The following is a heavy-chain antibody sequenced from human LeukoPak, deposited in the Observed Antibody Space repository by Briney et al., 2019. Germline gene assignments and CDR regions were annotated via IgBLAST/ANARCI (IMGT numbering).Heavy chain of an antibody. CDR3: ARMRVDIAHLFFDY. D-gene: IGHD5-12*01. Sequence: SETLSLTCTVSGGSISSYYWSWIRQPAGKGLEWIGRIYTSGSTNYNPSLKSRVTMSVDTSKNQFSLKLSSVTAADTAVYYCARMRVDIAHLFFDYWGQGTLVTVPS. CDR2: IYTSGST. J-gene: IGHJ4*02. V-gene: IGHV4-4*07. CDR1: GGSISSYY.